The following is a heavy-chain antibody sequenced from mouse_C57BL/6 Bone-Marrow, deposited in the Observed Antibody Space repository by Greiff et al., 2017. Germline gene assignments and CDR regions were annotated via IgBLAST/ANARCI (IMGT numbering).Heavy chain of an antibody. CDR2: ISSGGSYT. D-gene: IGHD2-3*01. CDR1: GFTLSSYG. CDR3: ARRWLLQFAY. V-gene: IGHV5-6*02. J-gene: IGHJ3*01. Sequence: EVKLVESGGDLVKPGGSLKLSCAASGFTLSSYGMSWVRQTPDKRLEWVATISSGGSYTYYPDSVKGRFTISRDNAKNTLYLQMSSLKSEDTAMYYCARRWLLQFAYWGQGTLVTVSA.